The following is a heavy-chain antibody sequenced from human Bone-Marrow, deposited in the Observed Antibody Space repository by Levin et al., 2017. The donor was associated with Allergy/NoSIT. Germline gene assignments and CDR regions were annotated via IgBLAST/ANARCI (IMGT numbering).Heavy chain of an antibody. J-gene: IGHJ4*02. Sequence: ASVKVSCKASGYTFTSYGISWVRQAPGQGLEWMGWISAYNGNTNYAQKLQGRVTMTTDTSTSTAYMELRSLRSDDTAVYYCARAHSFKLWDDSNMTLGYWGQGTLVTVSS. D-gene: IGHD3-22*01. V-gene: IGHV1-18*01. CDR2: ISAYNGNT. CDR3: ARAHSFKLWDDSNMTLGY. CDR1: GYTFTSYG.